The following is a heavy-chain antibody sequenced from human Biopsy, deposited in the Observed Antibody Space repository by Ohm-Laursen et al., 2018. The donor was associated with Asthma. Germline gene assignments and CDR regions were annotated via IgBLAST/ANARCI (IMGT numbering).Heavy chain of an antibody. CDR2: INAGNGNT. CDR3: AREVSTVDYGYYYFAMDV. V-gene: IGHV1-3*01. J-gene: IGHJ6*02. D-gene: IGHD4-17*01. Sequence: SVKVSCKASGYNFISFAIHWVRQAPGQTLEWMGWINAGNGNTKYSQKFQGRVTITRDTSTSSAYMELSSLRSEDSAVYYCAREVSTVDYGYYYFAMDVWGQGTTVTVSS. CDR1: GYNFISFA.